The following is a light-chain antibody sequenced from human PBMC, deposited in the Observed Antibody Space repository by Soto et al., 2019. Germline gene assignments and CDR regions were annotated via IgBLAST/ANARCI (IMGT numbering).Light chain of an antibody. Sequence: QPVLTQSSSASASLGSSVRLTCTLSSGHSNYIVGWHQQQPGKAPRYLMKVEGSGSYNKGSGVPDRFSGSSSGADRYLTISNLQFEDAADYYCETWDSNFWVFGGGTKLTVL. J-gene: IGLJ3*02. CDR2: VEGSGSY. CDR1: SGHSNYI. V-gene: IGLV4-60*02. CDR3: ETWDSNFWV.